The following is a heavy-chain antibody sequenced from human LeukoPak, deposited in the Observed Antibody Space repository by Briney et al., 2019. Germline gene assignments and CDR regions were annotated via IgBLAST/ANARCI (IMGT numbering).Heavy chain of an antibody. J-gene: IGHJ4*02. CDR3: ARIMAVAGTNFDY. CDR1: GYTFTGYY. V-gene: IGHV1-2*02. CDR2: INPNSVGR. Sequence: ASVKVSCKASGYTFTGYYMHWVRHSPGQGLEWMGGINPNSVGRNYAQKFQGRVTMTRDTSISTAYMELSRLRSDDTAVYYCARIMAVAGTNFDYWGQGTLVTVSS. D-gene: IGHD6-19*01.